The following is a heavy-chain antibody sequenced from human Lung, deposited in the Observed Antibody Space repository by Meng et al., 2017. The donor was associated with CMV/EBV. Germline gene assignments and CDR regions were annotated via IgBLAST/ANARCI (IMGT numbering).Heavy chain of an antibody. D-gene: IGHD2-8*01. CDR3: ARVWANGEGWFDP. CDR2: IYYSGLT. CDR1: GVSHKISRLH. V-gene: IGHV4-39*07. J-gene: IGHJ5*02. Sequence: LPLQELAPGPGKLSEALSRTCTVSGVSHKISRLHWGWIRQPPGKGLEWIGKIYYSGLTSYNPSLKSRVTISVDTSKNQFSLKLSSVTAADTAVFYCARVWANGEGWFDPWGQGTLVTVSS.